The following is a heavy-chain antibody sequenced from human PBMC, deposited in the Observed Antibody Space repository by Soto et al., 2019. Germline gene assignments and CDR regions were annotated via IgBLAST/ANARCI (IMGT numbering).Heavy chain of an antibody. J-gene: IGHJ6*02. V-gene: IGHV4-31*03. Sequence: TLSLTCTVSGGSISSGGYYWSWIRQHPGKGLEWIGYIYYSGSTYYNPSLKSRVTISVDTSKNQFSLKLSSVTAADTAVYYCARDSYYDILTGYSMGVGGMDVWGQGTTVTVSS. CDR1: GGSISSGGYY. D-gene: IGHD3-9*01. CDR3: ARDSYYDILTGYSMGVGGMDV. CDR2: IYYSGST.